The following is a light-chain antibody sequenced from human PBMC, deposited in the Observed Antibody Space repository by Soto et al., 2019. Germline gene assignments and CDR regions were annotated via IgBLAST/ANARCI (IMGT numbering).Light chain of an antibody. Sequence: QSALTQPPSVSGAPGQRVTISCTGSSSNIGAGYDVHWYQQLPGTAPKLLIYGNSNRPSGVPDRFSGSKSGTSASLAITGLQAEDEADYYCQSYDTYVFGTGTKLTVL. CDR2: GNS. CDR3: QSYDTYV. V-gene: IGLV1-40*01. J-gene: IGLJ1*01. CDR1: SSNIGAGYD.